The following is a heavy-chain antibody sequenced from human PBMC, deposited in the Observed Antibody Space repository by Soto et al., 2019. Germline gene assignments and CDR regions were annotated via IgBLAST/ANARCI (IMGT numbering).Heavy chain of an antibody. D-gene: IGHD5-12*01. CDR2: INSDGSST. V-gene: IGHV3-74*01. CDR3: ASIVATIRDY. J-gene: IGHJ4*02. Sequence: GGSLSLSCAASGFTFSSYWMHWVRQAPGKGLVWVSRINSDGSSTSYADSVKGRFTISRDNAKNTLYLQMNSLRAVDTAVYYCASIVATIRDYWGQGTLVTVSS. CDR1: GFTFSSYW.